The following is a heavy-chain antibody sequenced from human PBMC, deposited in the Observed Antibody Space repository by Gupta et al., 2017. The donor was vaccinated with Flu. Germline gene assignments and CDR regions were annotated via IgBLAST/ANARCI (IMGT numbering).Heavy chain of an antibody. V-gene: IGHV3-23*01. J-gene: IGHJ4*02. D-gene: IGHD3-3*01. CDR1: GFTFSSYA. CDR3: AKRGTGYDFWSGYHQAIDY. Sequence: EVQLLESGGGLVQPGGSLRLSCAAFGFTFSSYAMSWVRQAPGKGLEWVSAISGSGGSTYYADSVKGRFTISRDNSKNTLYLQMNSLRAEDTAVYYCAKRGTGYDFWSGYHQAIDYWGQGTLVTVSS. CDR2: ISGSGGST.